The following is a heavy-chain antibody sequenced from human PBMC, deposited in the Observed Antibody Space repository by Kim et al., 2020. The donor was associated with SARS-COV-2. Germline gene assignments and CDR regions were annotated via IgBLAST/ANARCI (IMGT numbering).Heavy chain of an antibody. CDR3: ARARQLAVGVDY. J-gene: IGHJ4*02. Sequence: NYNPSLKSRVTISLDPSKNQFSLKLSSVTAADTAVYYCARARQLAVGVDYWGQGTLVTVSS. D-gene: IGHD6-6*01. V-gene: IGHV4-59*01.